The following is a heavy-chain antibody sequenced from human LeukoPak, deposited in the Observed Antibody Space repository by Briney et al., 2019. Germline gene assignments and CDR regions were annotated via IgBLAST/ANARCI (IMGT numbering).Heavy chain of an antibody. J-gene: IGHJ4*02. CDR2: ISPTYDI. CDR3: ARDHNWGFDY. CDR1: GFIFSSFA. D-gene: IGHD7-27*01. V-gene: IGHV3-48*02. Sequence: PGGSLRLSCAASGFIFSSFAMNWVRQAPGKGLEWVSYISPTYDIYYSDSVRGRFTISRDNVKNSLYLQMNSLRDEDTAVYYCARDHNWGFDYWGQGTLVAVSS.